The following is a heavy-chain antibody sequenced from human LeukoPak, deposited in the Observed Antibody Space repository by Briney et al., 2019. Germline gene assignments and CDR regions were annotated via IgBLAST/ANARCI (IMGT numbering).Heavy chain of an antibody. CDR1: GFTFSSYE. V-gene: IGHV3-48*03. J-gene: IGHJ4*02. CDR2: ISSSGSTI. CDR3: ARMGSSWYSNY. Sequence: GGSLRLSCAASGFTFSSYEMNWVRQAPGKGLEWVSYISSSGSTIYYADSVKARFTISRDNSKNTLYLQMNSLRAEDTAVYYCARMGSSWYSNYWGQGTLVTVSS. D-gene: IGHD6-13*01.